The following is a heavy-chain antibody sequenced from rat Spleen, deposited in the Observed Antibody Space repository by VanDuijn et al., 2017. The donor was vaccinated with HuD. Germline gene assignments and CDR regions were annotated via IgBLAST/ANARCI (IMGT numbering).Heavy chain of an antibody. Sequence: EVQLVESGGGLVQPGRSLKLSCAASGFTYSNYVMAWVRQAPTKGLEWVASISTGGGNTYYRDSVKGRFTISRDNAKSTLYLQMDSLRSEDTAIYYCASHNSGYFDYWGQGVMVTVSS. J-gene: IGHJ2*01. D-gene: IGHD4-3*01. V-gene: IGHV5-25*01. CDR1: GFTYSNYV. CDR2: ISTGGGNT. CDR3: ASHNSGYFDY.